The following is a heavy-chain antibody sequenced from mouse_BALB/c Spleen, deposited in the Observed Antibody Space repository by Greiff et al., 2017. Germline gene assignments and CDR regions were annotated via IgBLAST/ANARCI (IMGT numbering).Heavy chain of an antibody. Sequence: VKLQQSGAELARPGASVKLSCKASGYTFTSYWMQWVKQRPGQGLEWIGAIYPGDGDTRYTQKFKGKATLTADKSSSTAYMQLSSLASEDSAVYYCARGTTVGGDYWGQGTTLTVSS. J-gene: IGHJ2*01. CDR3: ARGTTVGGDY. CDR1: GYTFTSYW. V-gene: IGHV1-87*01. CDR2: IYPGDGDT. D-gene: IGHD1-1*01.